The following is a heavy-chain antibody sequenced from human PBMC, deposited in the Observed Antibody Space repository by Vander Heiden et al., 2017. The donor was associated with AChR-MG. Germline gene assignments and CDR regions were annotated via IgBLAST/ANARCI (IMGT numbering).Heavy chain of an antibody. CDR1: GGSFSVYY. V-gene: IGHV4-34*01. D-gene: IGHD1-1*01. Sequence: QVQLQQWGAGLLKPSETLSLTCAVYGGSFSVYYWSWTRQPQGKGLGWMGEINHSGSTNYNPSLKSRVTISVETSKNQFSLKLSSVTAADTAVYYCARGGSWTTTRLLQYFQHWGQGTLVTVSS. J-gene: IGHJ1*01. CDR3: ARGGSWTTTRLLQYFQH. CDR2: INHSGST.